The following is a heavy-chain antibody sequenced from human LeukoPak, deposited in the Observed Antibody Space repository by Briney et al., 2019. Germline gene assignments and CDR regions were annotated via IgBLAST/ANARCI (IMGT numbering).Heavy chain of an antibody. V-gene: IGHV1-69*05. CDR2: IIPIFGTA. CDR3: ATDCSLYRGWFDP. D-gene: IGHD3/OR15-3a*01. J-gene: IGHJ5*02. CDR1: GGTFSSSA. Sequence: GASVKVSCKASGGTFSSSAISWVRQAPGQGLEWMGGIIPIFGTANYAQKFQGRVTITTDESTSTAYMELSSLRSEDTAVYYCATDCSLYRGWFDPRGQGTLVTVSS.